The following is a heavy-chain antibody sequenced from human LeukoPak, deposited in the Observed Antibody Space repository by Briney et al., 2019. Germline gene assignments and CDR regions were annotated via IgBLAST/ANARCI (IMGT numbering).Heavy chain of an antibody. CDR2: ISRSASNI. D-gene: IGHD3-16*01. J-gene: IGHJ4*02. V-gene: IGHV3-21*01. Sequence: GGSLRLSCAASGFTFSNAWMNWVRQAPGKGLEWVSSISRSASNIYYADSVKGRFTISRDNAKNSFYLQMNSLRAEDTAVFYCARDPEGFGATYWGQGTLVTVSS. CDR1: GFTFSNAW. CDR3: ARDPEGFGATY.